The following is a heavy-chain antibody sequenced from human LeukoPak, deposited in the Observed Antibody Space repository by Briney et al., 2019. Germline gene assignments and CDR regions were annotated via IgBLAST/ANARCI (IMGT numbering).Heavy chain of an antibody. CDR2: IRSRASGGTP. CDR3: TRGRGINWPGGY. J-gene: IGHJ4*02. Sequence: GGSLRLSCAASGFTFSSYWMSWVRQAPGKGLEWVGFIRSRASGGTPEYAASVKGRLTISRDDSKSTAYLHMSSLKTEDTAMYYCTRGRGINWPGGYWGQGTLVTVSS. V-gene: IGHV3-49*04. CDR1: GFTFSSYW. D-gene: IGHD1-1*01.